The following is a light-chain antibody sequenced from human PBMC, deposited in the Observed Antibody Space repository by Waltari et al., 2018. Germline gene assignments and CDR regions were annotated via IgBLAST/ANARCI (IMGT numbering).Light chain of an antibody. J-gene: IGKJ1*01. CDR1: QSVGRY. CDR2: DPS. V-gene: IGKV3-20*01. CDR3: QKYVSLPAT. Sequence: EIVLTQSPATLSLSPGERATLSCRASQSVGRYLAWYQQKPGQAPRLLIYDPSIRATGIPDRFSGSGSGTDFSLTISRLEPEDFAVYYCQKYVSLPATFGQGTKVEIK.